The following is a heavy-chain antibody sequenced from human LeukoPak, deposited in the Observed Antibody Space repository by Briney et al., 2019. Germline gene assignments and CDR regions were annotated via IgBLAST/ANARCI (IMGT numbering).Heavy chain of an antibody. CDR3: AKVSLGALDAFDI. D-gene: IGHD1-26*01. V-gene: IGHV1-2*02. CDR2: INPNSGGT. J-gene: IGHJ3*02. Sequence: GASVKVSCKASGYTFTDYYIHWVRQAPGQGLEWMGWINPNSGGTDYAQKFQGRVTMTRDTSISTAYMELSRLRSDGTAVYYCAKVSLGALDAFDIWGQGTMVTVSS. CDR1: GYTFTDYY.